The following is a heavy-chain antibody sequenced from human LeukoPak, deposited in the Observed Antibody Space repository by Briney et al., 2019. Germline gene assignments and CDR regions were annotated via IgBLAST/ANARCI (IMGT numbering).Heavy chain of an antibody. Sequence: ASVNVSCKASGYTFTSYGISWVRQAPGQGLEWMGWISAYNGNTNYAQKLQGRVTMTTDTSTSTAYMELRSLRSDDTAVYYCARRQQLVYAFDIWGQGTMVTVSS. V-gene: IGHV1-18*01. D-gene: IGHD6-13*01. CDR3: ARRQQLVYAFDI. CDR1: GYTFTSYG. J-gene: IGHJ3*02. CDR2: ISAYNGNT.